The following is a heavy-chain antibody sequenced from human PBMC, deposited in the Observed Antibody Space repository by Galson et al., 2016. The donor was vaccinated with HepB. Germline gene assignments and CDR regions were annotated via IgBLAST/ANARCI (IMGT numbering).Heavy chain of an antibody. Sequence: SLRLSCAASGFTSSSYTMHWVRQAPGKGLEWVAVISYDGSNKYYADSVKGRFTISRDNSKKTLYLQMNSLRVEDTAVYYCARDLHPGGDRYCSGAGCDVYYYYYYGMDVWGQGTTVTVSS. V-gene: IGHV3-30-3*01. J-gene: IGHJ6*02. CDR3: ARDLHPGGDRYCSGAGCDVYYYYYYGMDV. CDR1: GFTSSSYT. D-gene: IGHD2-15*01. CDR2: ISYDGSNK.